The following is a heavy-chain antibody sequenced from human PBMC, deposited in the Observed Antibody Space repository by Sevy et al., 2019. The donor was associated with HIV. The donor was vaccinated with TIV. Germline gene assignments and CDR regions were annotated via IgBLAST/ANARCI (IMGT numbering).Heavy chain of an antibody. CDR3: ARSRAYPRDSDDGFAN. D-gene: IGHD2-21*01. J-gene: IGHJ4*03. CDR2: FFHSGTT. Sequence: SKTLSLTCLVSDASITTNYWSWIRQAPGKGLEWIGYFFHSGTTNYNRSLKSRVTISGDTSKNEFSLRLTSVTAADTAVYYCARSRAYPRDSDDGFANWGQGTMVTVSS. V-gene: IGHV4-59*01. CDR1: DASITTNY.